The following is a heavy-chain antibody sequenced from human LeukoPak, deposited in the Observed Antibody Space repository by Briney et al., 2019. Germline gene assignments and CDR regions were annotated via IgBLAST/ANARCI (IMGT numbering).Heavy chain of an antibody. J-gene: IGHJ6*02. V-gene: IGHV3-33*07. CDR3: ARVIGSAGYGMDV. D-gene: IGHD3-22*01. CDR2: ICYDGSNK. Sequence: GGSLTLSCAASGFTFSRYDMDWVRQAPGKGLGWVAFICYDGSNKNYTASMTGRYTTSRDNSKNTLYLQMNSLRAEDTAVYYCARVIGSAGYGMDVWGQGTTVTVSS. CDR1: GFTFSRYD.